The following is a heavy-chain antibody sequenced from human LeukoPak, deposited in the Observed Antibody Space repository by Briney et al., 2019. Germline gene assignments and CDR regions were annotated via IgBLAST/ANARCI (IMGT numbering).Heavy chain of an antibody. Sequence: GGSLGLSCTVSGFTVSSNSMSWVRQAPGKGLEWVSAISGSGGSTYYADSVKGRFTISRDNAKNSLYLQMNSLRAEDTAVYYCARDPYSGSYGNYYYYFMDVWGKGTTVTISS. CDR1: GFTVSSNS. D-gene: IGHD1-26*01. CDR2: ISGSGGST. CDR3: ARDPYSGSYGNYYYYFMDV. V-gene: IGHV3-23*01. J-gene: IGHJ6*03.